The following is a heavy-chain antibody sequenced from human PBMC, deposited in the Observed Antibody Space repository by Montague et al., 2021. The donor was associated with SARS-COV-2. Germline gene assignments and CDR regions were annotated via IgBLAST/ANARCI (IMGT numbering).Heavy chain of an antibody. J-gene: IGHJ6*02. V-gene: IGHV4-34*01. CDR2: INHSGST. Sequence: SETLSLTCAVYGGSFSGYYWSWICQPPGKGLGWIGEINHSGSTNCNPSLKSRVTISVDTSKTQFSLRLSSVTAADTAVYYCARGMRRPYYYYYGMDVWGQGTTVTVSS. CDR1: GGSFSGYY. CDR3: ARGMRRPYYYYYGMDV.